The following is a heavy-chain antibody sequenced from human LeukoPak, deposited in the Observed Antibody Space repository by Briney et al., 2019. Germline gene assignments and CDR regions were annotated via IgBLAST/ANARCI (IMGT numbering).Heavy chain of an antibody. J-gene: IGHJ3*02. CDR3: ARHDAWFGDPDAFDI. CDR1: GYSFTNYW. Sequence: GESLKISCKASGYSFTNYWIGWVRQMPGKGLEWMGIIYPSDSDTRYSPSFQGQVTISADKSISTAYLQWSSLKASDTAMYYCARHDAWFGDPDAFDIWGQGTMVTVSS. CDR2: IYPSDSDT. D-gene: IGHD3-10*01. V-gene: IGHV5-51*01.